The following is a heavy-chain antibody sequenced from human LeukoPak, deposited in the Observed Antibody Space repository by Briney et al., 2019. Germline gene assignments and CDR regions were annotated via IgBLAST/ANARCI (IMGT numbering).Heavy chain of an antibody. Sequence: SETLSLTCTVSVGSISSSSYYWGWIRQPPGKGLEWIGSIYYSGSTYYNPSLKSRVTISVDTSKNQFSLKLSSVTAADTAVYYCARHTRIVVVPAAMNGVIQYWGQGTLVTVSS. D-gene: IGHD2-2*01. J-gene: IGHJ1*01. CDR3: ARHTRIVVVPAAMNGVIQY. V-gene: IGHV4-39*01. CDR2: IYYSGST. CDR1: VGSISSSSYY.